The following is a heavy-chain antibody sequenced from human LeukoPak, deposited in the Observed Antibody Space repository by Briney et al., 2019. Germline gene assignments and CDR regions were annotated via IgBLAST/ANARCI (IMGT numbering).Heavy chain of an antibody. V-gene: IGHV3-23*01. CDR3: AKGPRLGSGYHPDY. CDR2: ITGSDDRT. CDR1: GFTFSSDA. D-gene: IGHD3-22*01. Sequence: PGGSPRLSCAPSGFTFSSDAMTWVPQAPGEGLEWVATITGSDDRTYYADSVKGRFTISRDYSNNTVHLQLNSLRAEDTAMYYCAKGPRLGSGYHPDYWGQGILVTVSS. J-gene: IGHJ4*02.